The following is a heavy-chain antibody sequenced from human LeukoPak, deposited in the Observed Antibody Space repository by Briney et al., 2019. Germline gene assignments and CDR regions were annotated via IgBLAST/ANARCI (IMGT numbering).Heavy chain of an antibody. CDR2: ISGSGGST. Sequence: GGSLRLSCAASGFTFGTYAMSWVRQAPGKGLEWISAISGSGGSTYYADSVKGRFTISRDNSKNTLYLQMNSLRAEDTAVYYCAKVPGWWLLDYWGQGTLVTVSS. V-gene: IGHV3-23*01. J-gene: IGHJ4*02. CDR1: GFTFGTYA. CDR3: AKVPGWWLLDY. D-gene: IGHD2-15*01.